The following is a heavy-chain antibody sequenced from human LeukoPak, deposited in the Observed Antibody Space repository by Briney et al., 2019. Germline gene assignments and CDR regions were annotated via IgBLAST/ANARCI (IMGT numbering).Heavy chain of an antibody. J-gene: IGHJ4*02. CDR2: ISGSGGST. D-gene: IGHD3-10*01. V-gene: IGHV3-23*01. CDR3: AKIWFGEFGNFDY. CDR1: GFTLSSYS. Sequence: GGSLRLSCAASGFTLSSYSMNWVRQAPGKGLEWVSAISGSGGSTYYADSVKGRFTISRDNSKNTLYLQMNSLRAEDTAVYYCAKIWFGEFGNFDYWGQGTLVTVSS.